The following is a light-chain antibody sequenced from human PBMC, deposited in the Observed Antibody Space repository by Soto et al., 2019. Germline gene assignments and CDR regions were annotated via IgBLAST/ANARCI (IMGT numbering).Light chain of an antibody. Sequence: DIQMTQSPPSVSASVGDRVTITCRASQDVGKWLAWYQQKPGKAPTLLIHGASSLQSGVPPRYSGSGYGTDFTLTITSLHPDDFAIYYCLQYSDYPWTFGQGTKVDIK. CDR3: LQYSDYPWT. J-gene: IGKJ1*01. CDR1: QDVGKW. V-gene: IGKV1D-16*01. CDR2: GAS.